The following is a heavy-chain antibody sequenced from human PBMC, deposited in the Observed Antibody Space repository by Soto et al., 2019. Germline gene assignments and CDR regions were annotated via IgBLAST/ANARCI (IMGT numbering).Heavy chain of an antibody. D-gene: IGHD2-2*03. CDR3: AKDNDLDRDGPFDY. CDR2: ISWNSGDI. Sequence: EVQLVESGGGSVQPGRSLRLSCAASGFSFDDYGMHWVRQGPGKGLEWVSGISWNSGDIYYADSVKGPFTISRDNAKRSLYLQMNSLRTEDTALYYCAKDNDLDRDGPFDYWGQGILFTVSS. V-gene: IGHV3-9*01. J-gene: IGHJ4*02. CDR1: GFSFDDYG.